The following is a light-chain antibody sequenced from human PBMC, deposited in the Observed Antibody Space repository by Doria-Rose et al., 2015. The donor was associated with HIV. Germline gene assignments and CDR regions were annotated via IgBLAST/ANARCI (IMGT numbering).Light chain of an antibody. CDR2: QDT. CDR3: QAWDSSTYVA. J-gene: IGLJ2*01. V-gene: IGLV3-1*01. Sequence: SYELMQLPSVSVSPGQTASITCFGDKLGDKYACWYQQKPGQSPVLVIYQDTKRPSGIPERFSGSNSGNTATLTISGTQAMDEADYYCQAWDSSTYVAFGGGTKLTVL. CDR1: KLGDKY.